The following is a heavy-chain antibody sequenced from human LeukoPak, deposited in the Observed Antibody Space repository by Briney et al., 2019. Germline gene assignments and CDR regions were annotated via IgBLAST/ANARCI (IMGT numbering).Heavy chain of an antibody. CDR2: INAGNGNT. Sequence: ASVKVSCKASGYTFTSYAMHWVRQAPGQRLEWMGWINAGNGNTKYSQKFQGRVTITADESTSTAYMELSSLRSEDTAVYYCARGMVVVVVTGIHYYYGMDVWGQGTTVTVSS. J-gene: IGHJ6*02. D-gene: IGHD3-22*01. CDR1: GYTFTSYA. CDR3: ARGMVVVVVTGIHYYYGMDV. V-gene: IGHV1-3*01.